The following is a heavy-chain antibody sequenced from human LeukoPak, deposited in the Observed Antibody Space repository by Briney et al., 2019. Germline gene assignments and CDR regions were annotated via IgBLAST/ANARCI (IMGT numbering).Heavy chain of an antibody. CDR3: ARERDSSGYPIDY. Sequence: PSETLSLTCTVSGGSISSGSYYWRWIRQPPGKGLEWIGEINHSGSTNYNPSLKSRVTISVDTSKNQFSLKLSSVTAADTAVYYCARERDSSGYPIDYWGQGTLVTVSS. CDR2: INHSGST. CDR1: GGSISSGSYY. D-gene: IGHD3-22*01. J-gene: IGHJ4*02. V-gene: IGHV4-39*07.